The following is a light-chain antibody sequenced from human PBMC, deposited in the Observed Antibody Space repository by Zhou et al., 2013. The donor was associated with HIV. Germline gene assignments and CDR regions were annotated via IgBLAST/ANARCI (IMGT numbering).Light chain of an antibody. CDR2: DAS. CDR3: QQRSNWLT. J-gene: IGKJ4*01. V-gene: IGKV3-11*01. CDR1: QSVSSY. Sequence: EIVLTQSPATLSLSPGERATLSCRASQSVSSYLAWYQQKPGQAPRLLIYDASNRATGIPARFSGSGSGTDFTLTISSLEPEDSAVYYCQQRSNWLTIGGGTKVEIK.